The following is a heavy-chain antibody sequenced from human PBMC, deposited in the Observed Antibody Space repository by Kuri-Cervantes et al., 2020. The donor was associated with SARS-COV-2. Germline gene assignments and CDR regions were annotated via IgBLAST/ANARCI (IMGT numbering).Heavy chain of an antibody. J-gene: IGHJ4*02. CDR1: GGSISSGDYY. Sequence: ESLKISCTVSGGSISSGDYYWSWIRQPPGKGLEWIGEINHSGSTNYNPSLKSRVTISVDTSKNQFSLKLSSVTAADTAVYYCARGRRGVPATVFDYWGQGTLVTVSS. D-gene: IGHD2-2*01. CDR3: ARGRRGVPATVFDY. V-gene: IGHV4-39*07. CDR2: INHSGST.